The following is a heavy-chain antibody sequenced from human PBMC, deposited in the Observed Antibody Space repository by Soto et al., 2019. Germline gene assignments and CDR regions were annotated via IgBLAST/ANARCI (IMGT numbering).Heavy chain of an antibody. J-gene: IGHJ4*02. CDR1: EFTFSSYA. CDR2: ISGSGERT. D-gene: IGHD1-26*01. V-gene: IGHV3-23*01. CDR3: ATVKEGATDY. Sequence: EVQLLESGGGLVQPGGSLRLSCAASEFTFSSYAMSWVRQAPGKGLEWVSIISGSGERTYYADSVKGRFTISRDNSKNTLYLEMKSLGAEDTAVYYGATVKEGATDYGGPGTLVTVSS.